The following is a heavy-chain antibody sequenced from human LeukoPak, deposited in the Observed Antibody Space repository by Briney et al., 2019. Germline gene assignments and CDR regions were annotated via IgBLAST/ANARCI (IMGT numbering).Heavy chain of an antibody. CDR2: MNPNNDNT. Sequence: ASVKVSCKASGYTFTSYDINWVRQATGQGLEWMGWMNPNNDNTGYAQKFQGRVIMTRNTSLSTAYMELSSLRSEDTAVYYCARSLAGGYGWFDYWGQGTLVTVSS. CDR1: GYTFTSYD. D-gene: IGHD3-22*01. J-gene: IGHJ4*02. CDR3: ARSLAGGYGWFDY. V-gene: IGHV1-8*01.